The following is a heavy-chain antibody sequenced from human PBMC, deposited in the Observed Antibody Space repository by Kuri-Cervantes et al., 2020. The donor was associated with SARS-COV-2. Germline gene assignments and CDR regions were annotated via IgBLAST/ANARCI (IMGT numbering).Heavy chain of an antibody. CDR2: IYYSGST. J-gene: IGHJ2*01. Sequence: SETLSLTCTVSGGSISSYYWSWIRQPPGKGLEWIGYIYYSGSTNYNPSLKSRVTISVDTSKNQFSLKLGSVTAADTAVYYCARAVQNLDWYFDLWGRGTLVTVSS. CDR3: ARAVQNLDWYFDL. CDR1: GGSISSYY. D-gene: IGHD1-1*01. V-gene: IGHV4-59*01.